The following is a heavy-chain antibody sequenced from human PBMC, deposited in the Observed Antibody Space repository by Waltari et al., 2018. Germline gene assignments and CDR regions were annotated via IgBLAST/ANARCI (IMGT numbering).Heavy chain of an antibody. J-gene: IGHJ6*02. V-gene: IGHV1-46*01. CDR1: EYTFTSSY. D-gene: IGHD2-21*01. Sequence: QVQLVQSGAEVKKPGASVKISCKTSEYTFTSSYIHWVRQAPGQGLEGMGIINPSGGSTIYAQKFQGRVTMTRDTSTSTVYMELSSLRSDDTAVYYCALDTGALWMDVWGQGTTVTVSS. CDR3: ALDTGALWMDV. CDR2: INPSGGST.